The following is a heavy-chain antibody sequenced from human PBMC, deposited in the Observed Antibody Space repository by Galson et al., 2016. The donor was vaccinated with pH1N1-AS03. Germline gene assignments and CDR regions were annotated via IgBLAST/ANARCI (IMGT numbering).Heavy chain of an antibody. CDR3: ARGGVFFSGSGSYHN. CDR2: IHHSGSTT. D-gene: IGHD3-10*01. J-gene: IGHJ4*02. V-gene: IGHV4-34*01. CDR1: GGSFSGYY. Sequence: SETLSLTCAVYGGSFSGYYWSWIRQPPGKGLEWIGEIHHSGSTTNYSPSLKSRVTISVDTSQKQLSLKLTSVTAADTAVYFCARGGVFFSGSGSYHNWGQGTLVIVSS.